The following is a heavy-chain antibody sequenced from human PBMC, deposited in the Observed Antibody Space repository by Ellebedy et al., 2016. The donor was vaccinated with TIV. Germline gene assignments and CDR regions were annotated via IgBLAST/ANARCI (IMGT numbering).Heavy chain of an antibody. CDR1: GFTFSSYW. V-gene: IGHV1-24*01. CDR2: FDPEDGET. Sequence: GESLKISCATSGFTFSSYWMSWVRQAPGKGLEWMGGFDPEDGETIYAQKFQGRVTMTEDTSTDTAYMELSSLRSEDTAVYYCATAVPAAGAEYFQHWGQGTLVTVSS. CDR3: ATAVPAAGAEYFQH. J-gene: IGHJ1*01. D-gene: IGHD2-2*01.